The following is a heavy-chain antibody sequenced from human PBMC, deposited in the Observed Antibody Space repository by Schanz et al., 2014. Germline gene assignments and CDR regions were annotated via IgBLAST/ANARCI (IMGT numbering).Heavy chain of an antibody. Sequence: VQLVESGGGVLQPGKSLRLSCAASGFAFSDYAMSWVRQAPGKGLEWVSAISGSGGSTYYADSVKGRFTISRDNSKKSLDLHMNSLTAEDTAVYYCATENWWTVEKWGQGTLVTVSS. CDR2: ISGSGGST. CDR3: ATENWWTVEK. D-gene: IGHD2-15*01. J-gene: IGHJ4*02. CDR1: GFAFSDYA. V-gene: IGHV3-23*04.